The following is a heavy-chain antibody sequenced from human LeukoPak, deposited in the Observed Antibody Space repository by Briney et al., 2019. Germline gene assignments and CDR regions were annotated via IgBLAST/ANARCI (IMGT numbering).Heavy chain of an antibody. CDR2: IYTSGST. V-gene: IGHV4-4*07. CDR1: GGSPSNYH. CDR3: AREITQQRARGFDY. Sequence: SETLSLTCTVSGGSPSNYHWSWIRQPAGKGLEWLGRIYTSGSTDYNPSLKSRVTMSVVTSKNQFFLNLNSVTAADTAVYYCAREITQQRARGFDYWGQGILVTVSS. J-gene: IGHJ4*02. D-gene: IGHD6-13*01.